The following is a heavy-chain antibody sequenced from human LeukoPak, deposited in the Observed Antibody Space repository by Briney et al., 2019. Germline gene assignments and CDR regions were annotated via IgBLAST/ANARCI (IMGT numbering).Heavy chain of an antibody. CDR1: GGSISSSY. V-gene: IGHV4-59*01. J-gene: IGHJ4*02. CDR2: IYYTGST. D-gene: IGHD1/OR15-1a*01. Sequence: PSETLSLTCTVSGGSISSSYWSWIRQPPGKGLEWIGYIYYTGSTNYNPSLKSRVTISVDTSKNQFSLKLNSVTAADTAVYYCARARGTGPIDFWGQGTRVTVSS. CDR3: ARARGTGPIDF.